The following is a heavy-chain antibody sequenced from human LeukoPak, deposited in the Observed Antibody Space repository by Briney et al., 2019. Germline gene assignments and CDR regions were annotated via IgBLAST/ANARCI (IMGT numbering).Heavy chain of an antibody. CDR3: ARDPVRSSMVRGVIMLFDY. CDR2: INPNSGGT. Sequence: GASVKVSCKASGYTXTGYYMHWVRQAPGQGLEWMEWINPNSGGTNYAKKFQGRVTMTRDTSISAAYMELSRLRSDDTAVYYCARDPVRSSMVRGVIMLFDYWGQGTLVTVSS. V-gene: IGHV1-2*02. D-gene: IGHD3-10*01. J-gene: IGHJ4*02. CDR1: GYTXTGYY.